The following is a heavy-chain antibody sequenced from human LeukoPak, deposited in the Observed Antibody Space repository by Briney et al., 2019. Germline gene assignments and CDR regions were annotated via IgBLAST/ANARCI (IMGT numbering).Heavy chain of an antibody. J-gene: IGHJ6*04. CDR1: GASISSYY. D-gene: IGHD3-9*01. CDR3: AREGYDILTGYRLFGMDV. V-gene: IGHV4-4*07. CDR2: IYVTGST. Sequence: SETLSLTCTVSGASISSYYWSWIRQPAGKALEWIGRIYVTGSTTYNPSLKSRVTTSVDTSKNQFSLKLRSVTAADTAVYYCAREGYDILTGYRLFGMDVWGKGTTVTISS.